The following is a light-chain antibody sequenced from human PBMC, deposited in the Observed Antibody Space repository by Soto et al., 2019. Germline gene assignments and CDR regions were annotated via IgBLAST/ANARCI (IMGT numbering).Light chain of an antibody. CDR1: QSVSNF. CDR3: QQYNNWPPWT. V-gene: IGKV3D-15*01. Sequence: IVLTQSPATLSVSPGERATLSCRASQSVSNFLAWYLQRPGQAPRLLIFDASKRAAGVPARFSGSGSGTEFTLTIRSLQSEDLAVYYCQQYNNWPPWTFGQGTKVDIK. CDR2: DAS. J-gene: IGKJ1*01.